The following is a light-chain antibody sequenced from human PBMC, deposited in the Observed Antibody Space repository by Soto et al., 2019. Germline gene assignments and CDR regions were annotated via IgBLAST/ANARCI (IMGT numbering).Light chain of an antibody. CDR3: SSYTSTSTLDV. V-gene: IGLV2-14*01. Sequence: QSALTQPASVSGSPGQSITISCTGTNSDVGGYNYVSWYQQHPGKAPKLVIYDVSSRPSGVSNRFSGSKSGNTASLTISGLQAEDEADYYCSSYTSTSTLDVFGTGTKLTVL. J-gene: IGLJ1*01. CDR1: NSDVGGYNY. CDR2: DVS.